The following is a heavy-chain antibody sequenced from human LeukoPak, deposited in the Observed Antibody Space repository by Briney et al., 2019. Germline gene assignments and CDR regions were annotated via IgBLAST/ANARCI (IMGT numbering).Heavy chain of an antibody. J-gene: IGHJ3*01. CDR2: IEGDGSTT. CDR3: ARGWVPSDISMN. Sequence: PGGSLRLSCAASGVTFSTFWMHWARQPPGKGLVWVSRIEGDGSTTEYADSVKGRFSISRDNAKNTLYLQMNSLRAEDTAVYYCARGWVPSDISMNWGQGTMVTVSS. V-gene: IGHV3-74*01. CDR1: GVTFSTFW. D-gene: IGHD3-22*01.